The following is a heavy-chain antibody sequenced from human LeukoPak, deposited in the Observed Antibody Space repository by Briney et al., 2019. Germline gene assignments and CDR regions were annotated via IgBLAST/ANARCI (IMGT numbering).Heavy chain of an antibody. CDR2: IFSSGGV. CDR3: ARVATPDVSSPLDF. D-gene: IGHD6-19*01. Sequence: PSETLSLTCAVSGGSITGFFWTWIRQPAGGGLQYIGRIFSSGGVNYNPSLQSRVAMSVDTSQNLFSLKLTSVTAADTAVYFCARVATPDVSSPLDFWGQGILVTVSS. J-gene: IGHJ4*02. CDR1: GGSITGFF. V-gene: IGHV4-4*07.